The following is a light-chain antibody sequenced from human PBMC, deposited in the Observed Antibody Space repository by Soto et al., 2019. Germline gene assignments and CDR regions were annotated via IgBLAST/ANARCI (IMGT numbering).Light chain of an antibody. CDR2: GAS. CDR1: QSVSNN. J-gene: IGKJ1*01. Sequence: EIVLTQSPATLSVSPGERVTLSCRASQSVSNNLAWYQHKPGQAPSLLIYGASTRVTGIPARFSGSGSGTDFTLTISSLQSEDFAVYYCQQYNNWPPWTFGQGTKVDIK. V-gene: IGKV3-15*01. CDR3: QQYNNWPPWT.